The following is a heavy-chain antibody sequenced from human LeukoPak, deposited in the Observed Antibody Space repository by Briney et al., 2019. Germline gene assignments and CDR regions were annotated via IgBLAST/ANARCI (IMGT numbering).Heavy chain of an antibody. CDR1: GGSFSGYY. J-gene: IGHJ6*03. V-gene: IGHV4-34*01. CDR3: ARVMYSSGWGAYYYYYYMDV. CDR2: INHSGST. D-gene: IGHD6-19*01. Sequence: SETLSLTCAVYGGSFSGYYWSWIRQPPGKGLEWIGEINHSGSTNYNPSLKSRVTISVDTSKNQFSLKLSSVTAADTAVYYCARVMYSSGWGAYYYYYYMDVWGKGTTVTISS.